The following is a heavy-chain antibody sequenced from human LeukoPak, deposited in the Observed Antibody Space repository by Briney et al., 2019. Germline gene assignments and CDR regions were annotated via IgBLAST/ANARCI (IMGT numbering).Heavy chain of an antibody. CDR1: GFTSSSYG. D-gene: IGHD6-19*01. V-gene: IGHV3-33*01. CDR2: IWYDGSNK. J-gene: IGHJ5*02. Sequence: PGGSLRLSCAASGFTSSSYGMHWVRQAPGKGLEWVAVIWYDGSNKYYADSVKGRFTISRDNSKNTLYLQMNSLRAEDTAVYYCARDGIAVAGTGWFDPWGQGTLVTVSS. CDR3: ARDGIAVAGTGWFDP.